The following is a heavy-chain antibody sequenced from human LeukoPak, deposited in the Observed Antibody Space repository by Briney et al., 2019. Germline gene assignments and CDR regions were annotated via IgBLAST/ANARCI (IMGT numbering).Heavy chain of an antibody. J-gene: IGHJ5*02. Sequence: SQPVSLTCDISGVRVSSNRAPWTWIRQSPPRALDSPGRTYYRSKWYSDYAVSVKSRITVNPHTSKNQFSLQLNSVTPEDTAVYSCARDLSGIFDPWGQGTLVTVAS. CDR3: ARDLSGIFDP. CDR2: TYYRSKWYS. CDR1: GVRVSSNRAP. D-gene: IGHD3-16*02. V-gene: IGHV6-1*01.